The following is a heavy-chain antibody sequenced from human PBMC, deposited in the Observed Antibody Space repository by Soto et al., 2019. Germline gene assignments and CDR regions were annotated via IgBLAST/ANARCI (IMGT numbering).Heavy chain of an antibody. CDR2: INHSGST. CDR1: GGSFSGYY. J-gene: IGHJ4*02. Sequence: PSETLSLTCAVYGGSFSGYYWSWIRQPPGKGLEWIGEINHSGSTNYNPSLKSRVTISVDTSKNQFSLTMSSVSAADTAVYYCARGSSNDRSFGFDYWGQGALVTVSS. CDR3: ARGSSNDRSFGFDY. D-gene: IGHD3-22*01. V-gene: IGHV4-34*01.